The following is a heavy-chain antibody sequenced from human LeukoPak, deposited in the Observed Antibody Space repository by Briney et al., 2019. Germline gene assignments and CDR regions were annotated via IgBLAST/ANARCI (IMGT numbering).Heavy chain of an antibody. CDR1: GGSINNYY. V-gene: IGHV4-59*01. Sequence: SETLSLTCTVSGGSINNYYWSWIRQPPGKGLEWIGYIYYRGSTNYNPSLKSRVTFPVDTSKNQFSLKLNSVTAADTAVYYCARGGDYGDLRYFDYWGQGTLVTVSS. D-gene: IGHD4-17*01. CDR2: IYYRGST. CDR3: ARGGDYGDLRYFDY. J-gene: IGHJ4*02.